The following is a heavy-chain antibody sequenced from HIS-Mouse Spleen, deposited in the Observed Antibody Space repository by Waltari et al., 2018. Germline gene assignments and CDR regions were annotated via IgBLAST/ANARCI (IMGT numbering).Heavy chain of an antibody. CDR2: ILYSGST. CDR3: AREIPYSSSWYDWYFDL. CDR1: GGSISSSSYY. D-gene: IGHD6-13*01. Sequence: QLQLQESGPGLVKPSETLSLTCTVSGGSISSSSYYWGWIRQPPGKGLEAIGSILYSGSTYYTPSLKSRVTISVDTSKNQFSLKLSSVTAADTAVYYCAREIPYSSSWYDWYFDLWGRGTLVTVSS. J-gene: IGHJ2*01. V-gene: IGHV4-39*07.